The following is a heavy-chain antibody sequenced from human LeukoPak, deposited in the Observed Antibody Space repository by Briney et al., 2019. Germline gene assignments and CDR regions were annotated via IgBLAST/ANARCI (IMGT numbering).Heavy chain of an antibody. CDR2: IKSDGGT. Sequence: PGGSLRLSCAASGFTFGTYWMHWVRQAPGKGLVWVSRIKSDGGTNYADSVKGRFTISRDNAKETVSLQMNSLRPEDTGVYYCARAPSEIGGYYPEYFRHWGQGTLVTVSS. J-gene: IGHJ1*01. D-gene: IGHD3-22*01. V-gene: IGHV3-74*01. CDR3: ARAPSEIGGYYPEYFRH. CDR1: GFTFGTYW.